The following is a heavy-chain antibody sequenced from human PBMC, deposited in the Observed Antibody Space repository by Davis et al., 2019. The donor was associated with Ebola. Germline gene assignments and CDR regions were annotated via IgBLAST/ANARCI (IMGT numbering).Heavy chain of an antibody. CDR2: LGLSADT. Sequence: GESLKISCAASGFYFSSYAMNWVRQAPGKGLEWVSTLGLSADTYYADSVKGRFTISRDNSKNTLHLQMNSLRVEDTAIYYCAKDTSNVWFDVWGQGTTVTVSS. J-gene: IGHJ3*01. CDR3: AKDTSNVWFDV. CDR1: GFYFSSYA. V-gene: IGHV3-23*01. D-gene: IGHD6-19*01.